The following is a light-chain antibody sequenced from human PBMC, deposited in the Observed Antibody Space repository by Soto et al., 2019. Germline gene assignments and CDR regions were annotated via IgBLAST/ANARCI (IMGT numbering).Light chain of an antibody. CDR2: KAS. Sequence: DIQVTQSPSSLSPSVGDRVTITCRASQTINNCLAWYQQKPGRAPKLLIYKASTLESGVPSRFSGSGSGTQFTLTISSLQPDDFATYYCQQYNTYSTFGPGTKVEIK. J-gene: IGKJ3*01. CDR3: QQYNTYST. CDR1: QTINNC. V-gene: IGKV1-5*03.